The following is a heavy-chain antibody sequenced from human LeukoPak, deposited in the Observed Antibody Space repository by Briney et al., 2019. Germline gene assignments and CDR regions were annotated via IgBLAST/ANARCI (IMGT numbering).Heavy chain of an antibody. J-gene: IGHJ4*02. CDR1: GYTFTSYG. V-gene: IGHV1-18*01. CDR3: ARWVPAGYSFDY. Sequence: APVKVSCKASGYTFTSYGISWVRQAPGQGLEWMGWISAYNGNTNYAQKLQGRVTMTTDTSTSTAYMELRSLRSDDTAVYYCARWVPAGYSFDYWGQGTLVTVSS. CDR2: ISAYNGNT. D-gene: IGHD3-9*01.